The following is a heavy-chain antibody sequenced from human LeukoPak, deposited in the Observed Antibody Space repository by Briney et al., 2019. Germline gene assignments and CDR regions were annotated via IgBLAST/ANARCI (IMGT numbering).Heavy chain of an antibody. V-gene: IGHV4-39*07. Sequence: PSETLSLTCTVSGASISSTNNFWGWIRQTPGKGLEWIATIYYSVSTYYNPSLKSRLSISVDTSKNQFSLKLSSVTAADTALYYCARDGYSGYDWWFDPWGQGTLVTVSS. CDR3: ARDGYSGYDWWFDP. CDR1: GASISSTNNF. J-gene: IGHJ5*02. D-gene: IGHD5-12*01. CDR2: IYYSVST.